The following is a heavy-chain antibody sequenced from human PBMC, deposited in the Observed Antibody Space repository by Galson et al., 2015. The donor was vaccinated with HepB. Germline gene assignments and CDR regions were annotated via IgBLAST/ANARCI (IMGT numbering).Heavy chain of an antibody. CDR1: TYIFTNFG. J-gene: IGHJ1*01. CDR2: ISGYNSNT. V-gene: IGHV1-18*01. Sequence: SVKVSCKASTYIFTNFGISWVRQAPGQGLEWMGVISGYNSNTNYARNLQGRITMTTDTFTTTTYLELRSLTSDDTAIYYCARARYSESPPEHWGQGTLVTVSS. D-gene: IGHD5-18*01. CDR3: ARARYSESPPEH.